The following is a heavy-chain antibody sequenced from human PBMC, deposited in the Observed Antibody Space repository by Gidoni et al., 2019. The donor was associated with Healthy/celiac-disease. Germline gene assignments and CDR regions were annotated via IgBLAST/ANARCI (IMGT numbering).Heavy chain of an antibody. V-gene: IGHV4-38-2*02. CDR1: GYSISSVYY. CDR2: IYHSGST. CDR3: ARDGDAFDI. J-gene: IGHJ3*02. Sequence: QVQLQEPGPGLVKPSETLSLTCTVSGYSISSVYYWGWIRQPPGKGLEWIGSIYHSGSTYYNPSLKSRVTISVDTSKNQFSLKLSSVTAADTAVYYCARDGDAFDIWGQGTMVTVSS.